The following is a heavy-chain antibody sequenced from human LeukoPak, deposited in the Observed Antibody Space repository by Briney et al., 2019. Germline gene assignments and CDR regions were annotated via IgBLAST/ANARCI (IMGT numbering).Heavy chain of an antibody. V-gene: IGHV4-4*09. Sequence: SETLSLTCTVSGGSISSYYWSWIRQPPGKGLEWIGYIYTSGSTNYNPSLKSRVTISVDTSKNQFSLKLSSVTAADTAVYYCARFVVEPGPEPYSDYWGQGTLVTVSS. CDR3: ARFVVEPGPEPYSDY. J-gene: IGHJ4*02. D-gene: IGHD2-15*01. CDR2: IYTSGST. CDR1: GGSISSYY.